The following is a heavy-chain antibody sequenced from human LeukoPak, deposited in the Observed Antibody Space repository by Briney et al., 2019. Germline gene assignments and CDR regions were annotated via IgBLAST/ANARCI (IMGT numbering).Heavy chain of an antibody. CDR3: AHRGAVTHDAFAI. D-gene: IGHD4-23*01. V-gene: IGHV2-5*01. CDR1: GYSLSTSGVG. J-gene: IGHJ3*02. Sequence: SGPTLVNPTQPLTLPYSLSGYSLSTSGVGVGWIRQPPGEALEWLALIYGNGEKRYSPSLKTRLTITKDTSKNQVVLTLTNMDPVDTATYYCAHRGAVTHDAFAIWGQGTMVTVSS. CDR2: IYGNGEK.